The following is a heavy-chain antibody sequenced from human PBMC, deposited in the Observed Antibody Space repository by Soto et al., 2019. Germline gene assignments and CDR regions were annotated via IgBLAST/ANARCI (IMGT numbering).Heavy chain of an antibody. D-gene: IGHD4-17*01. CDR3: ARVRETTVIHYFAY. Sequence: IWIRQPPGKGLEWVGYIYHSGSTYYNPSLKSRVTISVDRSKNQFSLKLSSVTAADTAVYYCARVRETTVIHYFAYRGQGTLVTGS. CDR2: IYHSGST. J-gene: IGHJ4*02. V-gene: IGHV4-30-2*01.